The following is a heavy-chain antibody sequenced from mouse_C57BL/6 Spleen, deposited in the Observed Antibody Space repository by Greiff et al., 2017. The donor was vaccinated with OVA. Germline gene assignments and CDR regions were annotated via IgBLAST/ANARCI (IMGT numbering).Heavy chain of an antibody. Sequence: QVQLKQPGAELVKPGASVKLSCKASGYTFTSYWMHWVKQRPGQGLEWIGMIHPNSGSTNYNEKFKSKATLTVDKSSSTAYMQLSSLTSEDSAVYYGARRVYYGSSYDAMDYWGQGTSVTVSS. J-gene: IGHJ4*01. CDR2: IHPNSGST. V-gene: IGHV1-64*01. CDR1: GYTFTSYW. D-gene: IGHD1-1*01. CDR3: ARRVYYGSSYDAMDY.